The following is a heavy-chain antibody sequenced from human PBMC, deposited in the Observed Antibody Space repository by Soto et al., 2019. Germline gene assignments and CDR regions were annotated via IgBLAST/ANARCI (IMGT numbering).Heavy chain of an antibody. CDR2: IFHSGTP. Sequence: QVQLQESGPGLVKPSQTLSLTCTVSGGSISSGVYYWSWIRQHPGKGLEWIGYIFHSGTPYYNPPLKSRLTISVGTYKSQFSLRLSSVTAADTAVYYCGRDRRMVTNLGGYCYYSMDVWGQGTTVTVSS. CDR1: GGSISSGVYY. V-gene: IGHV4-31*03. J-gene: IGHJ6*02. D-gene: IGHD5-18*01. CDR3: GRDRRMVTNLGGYCYYSMDV.